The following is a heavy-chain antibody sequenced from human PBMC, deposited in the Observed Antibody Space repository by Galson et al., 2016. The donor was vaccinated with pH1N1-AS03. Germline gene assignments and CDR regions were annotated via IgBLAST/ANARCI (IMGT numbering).Heavy chain of an antibody. CDR2: IIPIFGKP. CDR1: GDSFSSYA. J-gene: IGHJ1*01. V-gene: IGHV1-69*13. D-gene: IGHD1-14*01. CDR3: ARDGPGIVRAIAH. Sequence: SVKVSCKASGDSFSSYAFTWVRRAPGQGLEWMGGIIPIFGKPQYAQKFQGRVTITADESTTTVYMDLSSLISDDTAMYYCARDGPGIVRAIAHRGQGTLVTVSS.